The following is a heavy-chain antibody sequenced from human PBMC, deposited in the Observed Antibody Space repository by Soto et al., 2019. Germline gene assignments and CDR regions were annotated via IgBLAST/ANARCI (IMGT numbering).Heavy chain of an antibody. V-gene: IGHV4-39*01. CDR1: GDSISSSSYY. D-gene: IGHD2-15*01. Sequence: QLQLQESGPGLVKPSETLSLTCTVSGDSISSSSYYWGWIRQPPGKGLEWIGSFYYSGSTYYNPSLKSRVTISVDTSKNQFSLKLNSVTAADTAVYYCARPYCSSGTCYVDYWGQGTLVTVS. CDR2: FYYSGST. J-gene: IGHJ4*02. CDR3: ARPYCSSGTCYVDY.